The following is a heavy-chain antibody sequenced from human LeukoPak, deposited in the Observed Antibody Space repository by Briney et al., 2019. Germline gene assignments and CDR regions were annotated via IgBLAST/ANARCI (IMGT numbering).Heavy chain of an antibody. J-gene: IGHJ4*02. V-gene: IGHV3-48*01. Sequence: GGSLRLSCAASGFTFSAYSMNWVRQGPGKGLEWISYIGISSGNTKYADSVKRRFTISGDKAKNSLYLQMNSLRVEDTAVYYCARDYKYAFDNWGQGNLVTVSS. CDR2: IGISSGNT. CDR1: GFTFSAYS. D-gene: IGHD5-24*01. CDR3: ARDYKYAFDN.